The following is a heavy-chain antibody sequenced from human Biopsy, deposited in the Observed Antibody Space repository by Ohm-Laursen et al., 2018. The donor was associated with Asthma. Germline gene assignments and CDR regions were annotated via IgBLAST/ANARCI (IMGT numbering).Heavy chain of an antibody. J-gene: IGHJ5*01. Sequence: TLSLTCSVSGGSISSGAYFWSWARQHPGKGLEWIGYINYSGTTYYNPSLKSRDTIAVETSKNQFSLTLTSVTAADTALYYCARDLAGHCTSASCYGFDSWGQGAQVTVSS. D-gene: IGHD2-2*01. CDR2: INYSGTT. V-gene: IGHV4-31*02. CDR3: ARDLAGHCTSASCYGFDS. CDR1: GGSISSGAYF.